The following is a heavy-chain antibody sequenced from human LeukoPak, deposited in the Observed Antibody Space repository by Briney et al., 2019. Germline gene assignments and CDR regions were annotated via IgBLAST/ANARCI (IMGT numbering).Heavy chain of an antibody. J-gene: IGHJ2*01. CDR2: INHSGST. CDR1: GGTFSGYY. CDR3: AIARQFDL. V-gene: IGHV4-34*01. Sequence: SETLSLTCAVYGGTFSGYYWSWIRQPPGKGLEWIGEINHSGSTNYNPSLKSRVTISVDTYKNQFSLKLSSVTAADTAVYYCAIARQFDLWGRGTLVTVSS.